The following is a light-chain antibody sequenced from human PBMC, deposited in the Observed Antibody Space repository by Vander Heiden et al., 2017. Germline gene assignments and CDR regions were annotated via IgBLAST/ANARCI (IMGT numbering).Light chain of an antibody. Sequence: AIQMTQSPSSLSASVGDRVTIVCRASQDIRSDLGWYQKKPGTAPKLLIYGASTLQSEVPSRFSGGGSGTDFTLTISSLQPEDFATYYCLQVNNYPWSFGQGTRLDIK. CDR2: GAS. J-gene: IGKJ1*01. CDR1: QDIRSD. V-gene: IGKV1-6*01. CDR3: LQVNNYPWS.